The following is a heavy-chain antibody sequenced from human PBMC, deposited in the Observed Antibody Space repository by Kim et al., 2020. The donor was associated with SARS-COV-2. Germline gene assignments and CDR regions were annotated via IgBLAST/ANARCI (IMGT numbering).Heavy chain of an antibody. D-gene: IGHD3-16*01. Sequence: VDPVKGRFTITSDNAKNSLYLQMNGLRAEDTAVYYCAREPGSMTHSLDYWGQGTLVTVSS. J-gene: IGHJ4*02. V-gene: IGHV3-7*01. CDR3: AREPGSMTHSLDY.